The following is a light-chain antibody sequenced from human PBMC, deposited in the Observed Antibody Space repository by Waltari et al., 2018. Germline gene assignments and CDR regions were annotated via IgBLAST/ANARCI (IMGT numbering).Light chain of an antibody. J-gene: IGKJ4*01. CDR3: QQRSDWPS. CDR2: DAS. V-gene: IGKV3-11*01. CDR1: QRVSSY. Sequence: EIVLTQSPAALSLSPGERATLSCRASQRVSSYLAWYQQKPGQAPRLLFYDASNRATDIPDRFSASGSGTAFTLTISSLEPEDFAVYYCQQRSDWPSFGGGTRVEI.